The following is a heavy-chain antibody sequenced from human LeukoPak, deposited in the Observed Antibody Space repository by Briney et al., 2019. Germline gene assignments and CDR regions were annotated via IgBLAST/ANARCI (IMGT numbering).Heavy chain of an antibody. V-gene: IGHV3-48*04. CDR3: ARDSYLVRYYDSSGYSLDY. Sequence: GGSLRLSCAASGFTFSSYSMNWVRQAPGKGLEWVSYISSSSSTIYYADSVKGRFTISRDNAKNSLYLQMNSLRAEDTAVYYCARDSYLVRYYDSSGYSLDYWGQGTLVTVSS. CDR1: GFTFSSYS. J-gene: IGHJ4*02. CDR2: ISSSSSTI. D-gene: IGHD3-22*01.